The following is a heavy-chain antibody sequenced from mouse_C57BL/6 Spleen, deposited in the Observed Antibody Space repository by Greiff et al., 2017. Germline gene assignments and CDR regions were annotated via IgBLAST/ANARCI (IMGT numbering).Heavy chain of an antibody. CDR3: ARPNSYRRYYWYFGV. D-gene: IGHD1-1*01. Sequence: QVQLQQPGAELVMPGASVKLSCKASGYTFTSYWMHWVKQRPGQGLEWIGEIDPSDSYTNYNQKFKGKATLTVDKYSSTAYMQLSSLTSEDSAVYDCARPNSYRRYYWYFGVWGTGTTVTVSS. CDR2: IDPSDSYT. J-gene: IGHJ1*03. CDR1: GYTFTSYW. V-gene: IGHV1-69*01.